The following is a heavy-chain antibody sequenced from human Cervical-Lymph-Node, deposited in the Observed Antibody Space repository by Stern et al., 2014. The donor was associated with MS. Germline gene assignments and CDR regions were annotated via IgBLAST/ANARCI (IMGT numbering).Heavy chain of an antibody. J-gene: IGHJ3*01. CDR3: VLPSKVTTAAFDV. V-gene: IGHV1-69*06. CDR1: GGTFTSFS. CDR2: FIPIFDTP. Sequence: QVQLVQSGAEVKKPGSSVNVSCKACGGTFTSFSINWVRQVPGQSLEWMGGFIPIFDTPNLAQKFQGRVTITADSSTSTVYMALNSLRSDDTAVYYCVLPSKVTTAAFDVWGRGTMVTVSS. D-gene: IGHD4-17*01.